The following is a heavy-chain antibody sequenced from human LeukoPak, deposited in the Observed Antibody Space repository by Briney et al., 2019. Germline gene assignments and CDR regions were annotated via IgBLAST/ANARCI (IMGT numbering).Heavy chain of an antibody. D-gene: IGHD3-10*01. CDR1: GYTFTGYY. V-gene: IGHV1-2*02. CDR3: ARLITMVRGAYYFDY. Sequence: ASVKVSCKASGYTFTGYYMHWVRQALGQGLEWMGWINPNSGGTNYAQKFQGRVTMTRDTSISTAYMELSRLRSDDTAVYYCARLITMVRGAYYFDYWGQGTLVTVSS. J-gene: IGHJ4*02. CDR2: INPNSGGT.